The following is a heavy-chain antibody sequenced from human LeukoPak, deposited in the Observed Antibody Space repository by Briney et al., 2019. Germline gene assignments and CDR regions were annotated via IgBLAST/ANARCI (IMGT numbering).Heavy chain of an antibody. J-gene: IGHJ5*02. CDR2: ISAYNGNT. CDR3: AIDPQRGIAARPPAWGFDP. D-gene: IGHD6-6*01. V-gene: IGHV1-18*01. CDR1: GYTFTSYG. Sequence: ASVKVSCKASGYTFTSYGISWVRQAPGQGLEWMGWISAYNGNTNYAQKLQGRVTMTTGTSTSTAYMELRSLRSDDTAVYYCAIDPQRGIAARPPAWGFDPWGQGTLVTVSS.